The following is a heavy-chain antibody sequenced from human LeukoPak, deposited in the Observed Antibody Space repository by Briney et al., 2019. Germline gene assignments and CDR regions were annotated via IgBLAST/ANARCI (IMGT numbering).Heavy chain of an antibody. J-gene: IGHJ4*02. CDR3: AKARYYYGSGDYFDY. D-gene: IGHD3-10*01. V-gene: IGHV3-30*02. Sequence: GGSLRLSCAASGFTFSSYGMHWVRQAPGKGLEWVAFIRYDGSNKYYADSVKGRFTISRDNSKNTLYLQMNSLRAEDTAVYYCAKARYYYGSGDYFDYWGQGTLVTVSS. CDR2: IRYDGSNK. CDR1: GFTFSSYG.